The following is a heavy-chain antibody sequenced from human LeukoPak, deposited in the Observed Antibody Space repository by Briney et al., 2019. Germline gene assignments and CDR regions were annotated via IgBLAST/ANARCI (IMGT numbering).Heavy chain of an antibody. V-gene: IGHV3-23*01. D-gene: IGHD3-3*01. J-gene: IGHJ4*02. CDR1: GFTFSSYA. Sequence: GGSLRLSCAASGFTFSSYAMSWVRQAPGKGLEWVSGISGSGDSTYYADSVKGRFTISRDNAKNSLYLQMNSLRAEDTAVYYCARRYYDFWSGYSSFDYWGQGTLVTVSS. CDR3: ARRYYDFWSGYSSFDY. CDR2: ISGSGDST.